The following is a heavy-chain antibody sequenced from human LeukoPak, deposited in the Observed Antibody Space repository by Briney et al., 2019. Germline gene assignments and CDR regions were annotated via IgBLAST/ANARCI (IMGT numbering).Heavy chain of an antibody. CDR2: IKQDGSEK. CDR1: GFTFSSYT. V-gene: IGHV3-7*01. J-gene: IGHJ4*02. CDR3: TKEGVPAACPDY. Sequence: PGGSLRLSCAASGFTFSSYTMNWVRQPPGKGLEWVANIKQDGSEKYYVDSVKGRFTISRDNAKNSLYLQMNSLRAEDTAVYYCTKEGVPAACPDYWGQGTLVTVSS. D-gene: IGHD2-2*01.